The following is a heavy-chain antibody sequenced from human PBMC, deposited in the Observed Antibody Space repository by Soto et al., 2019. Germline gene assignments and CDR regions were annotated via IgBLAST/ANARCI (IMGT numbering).Heavy chain of an antibody. V-gene: IGHV3-23*05. Sequence: GGSLRLSCAAFGFTLDKYTMGWVRQAPGKGLEWVAESFSSGGTQYADSVKGRFTISRDNSRNMVFLQMNGLRVEDTALYCAGDREPDGIWTFDSWGQGALVTVSS. CDR1: GFTLDKYT. CDR3: AGDREPDGIWTFDS. J-gene: IGHJ4*02. CDR2: SFSSGGT. D-gene: IGHD3-9*01.